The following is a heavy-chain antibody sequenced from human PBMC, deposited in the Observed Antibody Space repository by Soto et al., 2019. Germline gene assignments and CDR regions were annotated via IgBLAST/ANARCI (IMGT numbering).Heavy chain of an antibody. CDR2: ISYDGSNK. V-gene: IGHV3-30-3*01. CDR1: GFTFSSYA. D-gene: IGHD1-26*01. J-gene: IGHJ4*02. CDR3: ARENPPESGSYYDY. Sequence: QVQLVESGGGVVQPGGSLRLSCAASGFTFSSYAMHWVRQAPGKGLEWVAVISYDGSNKYYADSVKGRFTISRDNSKNTLYLQMNSLRAEDTAVYYCARENPPESGSYYDYWGQGTLVTVSS.